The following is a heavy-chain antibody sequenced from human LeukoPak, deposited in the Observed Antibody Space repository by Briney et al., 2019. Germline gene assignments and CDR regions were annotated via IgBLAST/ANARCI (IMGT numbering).Heavy chain of an antibody. V-gene: IGHV1-46*01. CDR2: INPSGGST. J-gene: IGHJ4*02. D-gene: IGHD3-22*01. CDR1: GYTFTSYY. Sequence: ASVKVSCKASGYTFTSYYMHWVRQAPGQGLEWMGIINPSGGSTSYAQKFQGRVTMTRDTSTSTVYMELSSLRSEDTAVYYCASILTYYYDSSGYYPFDYWGQGTLVTVSS. CDR3: ASILTYYYDSSGYYPFDY.